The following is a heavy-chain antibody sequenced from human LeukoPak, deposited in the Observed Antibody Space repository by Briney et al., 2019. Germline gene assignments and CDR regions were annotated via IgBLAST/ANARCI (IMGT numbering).Heavy chain of an antibody. CDR2: INHSGST. D-gene: IGHD4-23*01. CDR1: GGSFSGYY. V-gene: IGHV4-34*01. J-gene: IGHJ6*02. Sequence: SETLSLTCAVYGGSFSGYYWSWIRQPPGKGLEWIGEINHSGSTNYNPSLKSRVTISVDTSKNQFSLKLSSVTAADTAVYYCASGDYGGNSDYYYGMDVWGQGTTVTVSS. CDR3: ASGDYGGNSDYYYGMDV.